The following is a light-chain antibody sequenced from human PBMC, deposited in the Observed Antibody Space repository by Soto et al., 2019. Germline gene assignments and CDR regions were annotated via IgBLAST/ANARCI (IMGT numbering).Light chain of an antibody. J-gene: IGLJ3*02. Sequence: QSALTQPPSVSGSPGQSVTISCTGTSSDVGSYNRVSWYQQPPGTAPKLMIYEVTNRPSGVPVRFSGSKSANTASLTISGLPAEDEAYYYCTSYTSSRIWVFGGGTKLTVL. CDR2: EVT. CDR3: TSYTSSRIWV. V-gene: IGLV2-18*02. CDR1: SSDVGSYNR.